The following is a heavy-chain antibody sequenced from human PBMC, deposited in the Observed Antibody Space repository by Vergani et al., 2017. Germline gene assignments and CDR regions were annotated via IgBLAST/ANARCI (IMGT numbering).Heavy chain of an antibody. V-gene: IGHV1-69*12. J-gene: IGHJ3*02. D-gene: IGHD3-22*01. CDR3: ASRNPYDSSGYYYVLGAVDI. CDR1: GGTFSSYA. CDR2: IIPIFGTA. Sequence: QVQLVQSGAEVKKPGSSVKVSCKASGGTFSSYAISWVRQAPGQGLEWMGGIIPIFGTANYAQKFQGRVTITADESTSTAYMELSSLRSEDTAVYHCASRNPYDSSGYYYVLGAVDIWGQGTMVTVSS.